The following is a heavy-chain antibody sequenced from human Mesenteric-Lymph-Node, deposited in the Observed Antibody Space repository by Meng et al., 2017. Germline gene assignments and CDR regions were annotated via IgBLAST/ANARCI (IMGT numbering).Heavy chain of an antibody. J-gene: IGHJ4*01. D-gene: IGHD1-26*01. Sequence: ASVKVSCKASGYTFTSYGISWVRQAPGQGLEWMGWISAYNGNTNYAQKLQGRVTMTTDTSTSTVHMELNSLRSEDTALYYCAREVGATDYWGPGTRVPVSS. CDR1: GYTFTSYG. CDR3: AREVGATDY. CDR2: ISAYNGNT. V-gene: IGHV1-18*01.